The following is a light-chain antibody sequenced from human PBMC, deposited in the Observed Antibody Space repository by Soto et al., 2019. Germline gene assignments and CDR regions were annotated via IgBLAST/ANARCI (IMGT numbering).Light chain of an antibody. CDR2: AAT. CDR3: QQSSDFPLT. V-gene: IGKV1D-12*01. J-gene: IGKJ4*01. Sequence: DIEITQTPSFVSASLVDRVTITCRASQGISSWLAWYQQKPGKAPKLLIYAATILQSGVPSRFSGSESGTDFSLSISSLQPEDFATYFCQQSSDFPLTFGGGTKVDI. CDR1: QGISSW.